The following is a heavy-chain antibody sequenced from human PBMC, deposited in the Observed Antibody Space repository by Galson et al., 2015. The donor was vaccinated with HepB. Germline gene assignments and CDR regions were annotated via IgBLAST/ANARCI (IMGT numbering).Heavy chain of an antibody. D-gene: IGHD3-10*01. CDR3: VHLVLLWFGESPGWFDP. CDR2: IYWDDDK. J-gene: IGHJ5*02. Sequence: PALVKPTQTLTLTCTFSGFSLNTSGVGVGWIRQPPGKALEWLALIYWDDDKHYSPSLKSRLTITKDTSKNQVVLTMTNMDPVDTATYYCVHLVLLWFGESPGWFDPWGQGTLVTVSS. CDR1: GFSLNTSGVG. V-gene: IGHV2-5*02.